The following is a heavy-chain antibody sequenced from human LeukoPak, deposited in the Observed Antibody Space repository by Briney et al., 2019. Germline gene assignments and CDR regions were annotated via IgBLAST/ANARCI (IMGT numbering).Heavy chain of an antibody. CDR3: ASGSYGSGFYYFYYMDV. J-gene: IGHJ6*03. V-gene: IGHV3-11*04. Sequence: GGSLRLSCAASGITFSDHYMSWIRQAPGKGLEWLSYISSGGDSIYYADSVKGRFTISRDNAKNSVSLQMNSLRAEDTAVYYCASGSYGSGFYYFYYMDVWGKGTTVTVS. CDR2: ISSGGDSI. D-gene: IGHD3-10*01. CDR1: GITFSDHY.